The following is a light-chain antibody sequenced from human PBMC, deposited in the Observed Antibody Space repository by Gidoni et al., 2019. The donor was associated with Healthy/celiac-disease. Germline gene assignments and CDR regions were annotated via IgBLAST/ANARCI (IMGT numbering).Light chain of an antibody. Sequence: IVMTQTPLSLSVPPGQPASISCMSSQSLLHGEGKSFSYWYLPKQGQSPQLLTTEVSSRFSGVPNRFGGGGSGTDFTLKISRVEAENVEVYYCMQSIHLPLTFXPXTKVDIK. J-gene: IGKJ3*01. V-gene: IGKV2-29*02. CDR3: MQSIHLPLT. CDR2: EVS. CDR1: QSLLHGEGKSF.